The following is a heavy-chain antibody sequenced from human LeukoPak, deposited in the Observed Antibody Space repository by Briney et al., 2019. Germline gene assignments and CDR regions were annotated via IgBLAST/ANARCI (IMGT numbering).Heavy chain of an antibody. CDR1: GGSISSYY. CDR3: ARGGGWYDWFDP. V-gene: IGHV4-59*01. J-gene: IGHJ5*02. D-gene: IGHD6-19*01. Sequence: SETLSLTCTASGGSISSYYWSWIRQPPGKGLEWIGYIYYSGSTNYNPSLKSRVTISVDTSKNQFSLKLSPVTAADTAVYYYARGGGWYDWFDPWGQGTLVTVSS. CDR2: IYYSGST.